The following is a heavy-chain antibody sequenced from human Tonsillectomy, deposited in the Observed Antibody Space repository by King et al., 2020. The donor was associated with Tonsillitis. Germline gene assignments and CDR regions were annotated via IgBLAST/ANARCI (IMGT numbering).Heavy chain of an antibody. J-gene: IGHJ6*03. V-gene: IGHV4-39*01. D-gene: IGHD3-22*01. Sequence: QLQESGPGLVKPSDTLSLTCTVSGGSIRTSSYYWGWIRQPPGKGLEWIGSIYYSGSTYYNPSLKSRVTISVDPSKNHFSLQLRSVTAADTAVFYCARQKALGYDSSGLNYYYYYMDVWGKGTTVTVSS. CDR1: GGSIRTSSYY. CDR2: IYYSGST. CDR3: ARQKALGYDSSGLNYYYYYMDV.